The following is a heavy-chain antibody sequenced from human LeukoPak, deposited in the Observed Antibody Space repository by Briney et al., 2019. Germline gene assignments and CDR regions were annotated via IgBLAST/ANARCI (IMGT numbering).Heavy chain of an antibody. CDR1: GGSISSYY. V-gene: IGHV4-59*12. Sequence: TSETLSLTCTVSGGSISSYYWSWIRQPPGKGLEWIGYIYYSGSTNYNPSLKSRVTISVDTSKNQFSLKLSSVTAADTAVYYCARRSGAHAFDIWGQGTMVTVSS. CDR3: ARRSGAHAFDI. CDR2: IYYSGST. J-gene: IGHJ3*02. D-gene: IGHD2-15*01.